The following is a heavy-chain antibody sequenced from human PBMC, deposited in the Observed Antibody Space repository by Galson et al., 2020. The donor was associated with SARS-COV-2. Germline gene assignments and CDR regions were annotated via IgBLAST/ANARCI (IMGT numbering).Heavy chain of an antibody. D-gene: IGHD4-17*01. J-gene: IGHJ4*02. CDR1: GFTFVNNV. Sequence: GGSLRLSCAASGFTFVNNVMHWVRQAPGKGLEWVAPISYDVDFEFYADSVKGRFTISRDNSKNTLYLQMNSLRPEDTAVYYCAKDKFLLTTRRQYFDYWGQGTLVTVSS. CDR3: AKDKFLLTTRRQYFDY. CDR2: ISYDVDFE. V-gene: IGHV3-30*18.